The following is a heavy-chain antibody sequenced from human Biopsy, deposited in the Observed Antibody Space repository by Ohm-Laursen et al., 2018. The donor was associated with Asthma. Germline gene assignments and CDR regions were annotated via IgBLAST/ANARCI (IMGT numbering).Heavy chain of an antibody. D-gene: IGHD4-17*01. Sequence: SLSLSCTASGFTFSSYSMNWVRQAPGKGLEWVSYISSISSTIYYADSVKGRFTISRDNAKNSLYLQMNSLRDEDTAVYYCARPRWGPYGYWGQGTLVTVSS. V-gene: IGHV3-48*02. CDR3: ARPRWGPYGY. CDR1: GFTFSSYS. J-gene: IGHJ4*02. CDR2: ISSISSTI.